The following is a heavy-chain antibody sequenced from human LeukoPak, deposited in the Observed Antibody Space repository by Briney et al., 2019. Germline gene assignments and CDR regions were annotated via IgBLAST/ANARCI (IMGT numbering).Heavy chain of an antibody. CDR2: VSDSSDV. CDR1: GFTFSTYT. CDR3: ARDGLHTAHFDY. V-gene: IGHV3-48*02. Sequence: PGGSLRLSCAASGFTFSTYTMNWVRQAPGKGLEWVSTVSDSSDVRYSDSVKGRFTISRDNARNSLYLQMKSLRDEDTAVYYCARDGLHTAHFDYWGQGTLVTVSS. J-gene: IGHJ4*02. D-gene: IGHD2-21*01.